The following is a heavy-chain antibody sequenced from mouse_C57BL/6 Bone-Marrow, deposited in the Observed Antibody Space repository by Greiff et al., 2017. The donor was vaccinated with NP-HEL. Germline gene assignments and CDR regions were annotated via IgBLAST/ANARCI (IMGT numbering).Heavy chain of an antibody. CDR2: IDPENGDT. J-gene: IGHJ2*01. CDR1: GFNIKDDY. CDR3: TSYDYTGY. D-gene: IGHD2-4*01. Sequence: VQLKQSGAELVRPGASVKLSCTASGFNIKDDYMHWVKQRPEQGLEWIGWIDPENGDTEYASKFQGKATITADTSSNTAYLQLSSLTSEDTAVYYCTSYDYTGYWGQGTTLTVSS. V-gene: IGHV14-4*01.